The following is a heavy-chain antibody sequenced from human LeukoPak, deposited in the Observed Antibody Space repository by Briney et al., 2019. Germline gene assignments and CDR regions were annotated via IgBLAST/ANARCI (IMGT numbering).Heavy chain of an antibody. CDR1: GFTFSNYW. V-gene: IGHV3-7*01. Sequence: PGGSLRLSCAASGFTFSNYWMAWVRQAPGKGPEWAANISPDGSGTFYVDSVKGRLTISRDNTKNSLYLQMNSLRVKDTAIYYCVRSIDYWGQGTLVTVSS. J-gene: IGHJ4*02. CDR2: ISPDGSGT. CDR3: VRSIDY.